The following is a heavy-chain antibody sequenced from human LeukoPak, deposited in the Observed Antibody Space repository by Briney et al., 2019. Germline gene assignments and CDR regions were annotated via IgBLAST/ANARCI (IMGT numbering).Heavy chain of an antibody. D-gene: IGHD6-13*01. J-gene: IGHJ4*02. Sequence: PGRSLRLSCAASGFTFSSYAMHWVRQASGKGLEWVGRIRSKANSYATAYAASVKGRFTISRDDSKNTAYLQMNSLKTEDTAVYYCTRQGSSGGFDYWGQGTLVTVSS. CDR1: GFTFSSYA. CDR3: TRQGSSGGFDY. V-gene: IGHV3-73*01. CDR2: IRSKANSYAT.